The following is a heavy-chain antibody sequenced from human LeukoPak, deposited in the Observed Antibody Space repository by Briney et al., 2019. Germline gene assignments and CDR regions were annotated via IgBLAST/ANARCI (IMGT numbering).Heavy chain of an antibody. CDR3: ARDKGWLQLGD. V-gene: IGHV3-7*01. CDR1: GLTFSTAM. J-gene: IGHJ4*02. D-gene: IGHD5-24*01. CDR2: IKEDGSSE. Sequence: GGSLRLSCAASGLTFSTAMMTWVRQATGKGLEWVANIKEDGSSEHYVASVQGRFTISRDNARNSLYLQMNSLRAEDTAVYFCARDKGWLQLGDWGQGTLVIVSS.